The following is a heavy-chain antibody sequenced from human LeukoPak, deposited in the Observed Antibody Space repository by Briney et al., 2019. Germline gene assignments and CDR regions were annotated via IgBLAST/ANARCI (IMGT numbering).Heavy chain of an antibody. J-gene: IGHJ6*03. Sequence: ATVKVSCKASGGTFSSYAISWVRQAPGQGLEWMGGIIPIFGTANYAQKFQGRVTITADKSTSTAYMELSSLRSGDTAVYYCARVRGSYYYYYYMDVWGKGTTVTVSS. CDR1: GGTFSSYA. CDR2: IIPIFGTA. V-gene: IGHV1-69*06. D-gene: IGHD1-26*01. CDR3: ARVRGSYYYYYYMDV.